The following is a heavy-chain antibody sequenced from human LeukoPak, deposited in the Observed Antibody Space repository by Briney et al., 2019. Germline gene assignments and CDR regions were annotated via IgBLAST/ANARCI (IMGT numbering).Heavy chain of an antibody. CDR1: GGSISSGGYY. J-gene: IGHJ3*02. V-gene: IGHV4-31*03. D-gene: IGHD3-22*01. CDR2: IYYSGST. CDR3: ARGWGRAYYYDSSGHDAFDI. Sequence: SQTLSLTCTVSGGSISSGGYYWSWLRQHPGKGLEWIGYIYYSGSTCYNPSLKSRVTISVDTSKNQFSLKLSSVTAADTAVYYCARGWGRAYYYDSSGHDAFDIWGQGTMVTVSS.